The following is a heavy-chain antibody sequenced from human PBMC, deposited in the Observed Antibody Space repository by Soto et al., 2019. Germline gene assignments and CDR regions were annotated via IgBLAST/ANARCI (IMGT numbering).Heavy chain of an antibody. Sequence: PGGSLRLSCAASGFTCSSYRMNWVRQAPGKGLVWVSRINSDGSSTSYADSVKGRFTISRDNAKNTLYLQMNSLRAEDTAVYYCARVGYGDLYYFDYWGQGTLVTVSS. J-gene: IGHJ4*02. D-gene: IGHD4-17*01. CDR1: GFTCSSYR. V-gene: IGHV3-74*01. CDR2: INSDGSST. CDR3: ARVGYGDLYYFDY.